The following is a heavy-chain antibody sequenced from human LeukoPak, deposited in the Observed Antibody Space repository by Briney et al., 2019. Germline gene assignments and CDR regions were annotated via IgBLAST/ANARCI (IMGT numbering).Heavy chain of an antibody. D-gene: IGHD3-10*02. J-gene: IGHJ1*01. CDR3: ARGQLGSGSYYRS. CDR1: GGSFSGYY. CDR2: INHSGST. V-gene: IGHV4-34*01. Sequence: SEPLSLTCAVYGGSFSGYYWSWIRQPPGKGLEWIGEINHSGSTNYNPSLKSRVPISVDTSKNQFSLKLSSVTAADTAVYYCARGQLGSGSYYRSWGQGTLVTVSS.